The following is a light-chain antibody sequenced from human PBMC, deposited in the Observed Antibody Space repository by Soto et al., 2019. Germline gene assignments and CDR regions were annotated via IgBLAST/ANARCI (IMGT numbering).Light chain of an antibody. J-gene: IGLJ3*02. Sequence: NFMLTQPHSVSESPGQTVTISCTRISGSIASNSVQWFQQRPGSAPTTVIFEDDQRPSGVPDRFSGSIDSSSNSASLTISGLKTEDEADYYCQSYDSNNQVFGGGTQLTVL. V-gene: IGLV6-57*03. CDR2: EDD. CDR3: QSYDSNNQV. CDR1: SGSIASNS.